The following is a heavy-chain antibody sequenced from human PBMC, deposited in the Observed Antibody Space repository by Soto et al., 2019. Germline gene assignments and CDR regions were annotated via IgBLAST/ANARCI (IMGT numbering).Heavy chain of an antibody. CDR2: INVHGSEK. J-gene: IGHJ5*02. V-gene: IGHV3-7*01. D-gene: IGHD1-26*01. CDR1: GFTFSNNW. Sequence: PGGSLRLSCAASGFTFSNNWMTWVRRAPGKGLQWVANINVHGSEKQYVDSVKGRFTISRDNAKNSLYLQMNGLRAEDTAVYHCVKGVGFLGPWGQGTLVTVSS. CDR3: VKGVGFLGP.